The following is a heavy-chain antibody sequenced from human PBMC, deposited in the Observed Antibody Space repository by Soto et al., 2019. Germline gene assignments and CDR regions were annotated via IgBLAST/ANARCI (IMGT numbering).Heavy chain of an antibody. Sequence: QVELMQSGGEVKRPGASVKVSCKSSRYTFTSHGISWVRQAPGQGLEWMGWISTFNGKTDSAQKFQGRITMTADTRTNTAYMELRNLRSDDTAVYYCARLLTEGATFREDAFDIWGQGTKVTVSS. CDR3: ARLLTEGATFREDAFDI. V-gene: IGHV1-18*01. D-gene: IGHD1-26*01. CDR1: RYTFTSHG. CDR2: ISTFNGKT. J-gene: IGHJ3*02.